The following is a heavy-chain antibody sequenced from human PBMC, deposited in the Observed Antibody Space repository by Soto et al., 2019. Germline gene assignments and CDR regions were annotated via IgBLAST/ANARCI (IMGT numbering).Heavy chain of an antibody. D-gene: IGHD2-15*01. CDR1: GYSFTSYW. Sequence: PGESLKISCKGSGYSFTSYWIGWVRQMPGKGLEWMGIIYPGDSDTRYSPSFQGQVTISADKSISTAYLQWSSLKASDTAMYYCARHPRNRYCSGGSCYSDYYYYYMDVWGKGTTVTVSS. CDR2: IYPGDSDT. J-gene: IGHJ6*03. V-gene: IGHV5-51*01. CDR3: ARHPRNRYCSGGSCYSDYYYYYMDV.